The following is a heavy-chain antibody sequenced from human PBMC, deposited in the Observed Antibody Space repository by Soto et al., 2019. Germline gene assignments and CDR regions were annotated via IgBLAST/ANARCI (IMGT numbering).Heavy chain of an antibody. D-gene: IGHD3-3*01. V-gene: IGHV2-5*02. CDR1: GFSLTTSGVG. Sequence: QITLNEAGPTQVKPRQTLTLTCTFSGFSLTTSGVGVGWIRQSPGTAPEWLALIYWDDDKRYSPSLKSRLPITKDTSKTHVVLTMADLDPADTATYYCAHRVLRTVFGLVTTTAVYFDFWGQGTPVAFSS. J-gene: IGHJ4*02. CDR3: AHRVLRTVFGLVTTTAVYFDF. CDR2: IYWDDDK.